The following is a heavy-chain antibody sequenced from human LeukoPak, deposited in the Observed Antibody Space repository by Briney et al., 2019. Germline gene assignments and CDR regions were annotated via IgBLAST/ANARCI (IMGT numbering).Heavy chain of an antibody. V-gene: IGHV3-48*02. D-gene: IGHD5-18*01. Sequence: GGSLRLSCAASGFTFSTYTMNWVRQAPGKGLEWVSTVSDSSDVHYSDSVKGRFTISRDNARNSLYLQMNSLRDEDTAVNYCARDGLHTAHFDYWGQGTLVTVSS. CDR3: ARDGLHTAHFDY. J-gene: IGHJ4*02. CDR2: VSDSSDV. CDR1: GFTFSTYT.